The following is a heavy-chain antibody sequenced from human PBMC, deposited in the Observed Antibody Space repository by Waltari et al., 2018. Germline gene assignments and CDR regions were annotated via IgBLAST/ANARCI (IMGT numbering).Heavy chain of an antibody. V-gene: IGHV1-2*02. Sequence: HVQVVQSGAEVKRPGASLKVSCKASGYTFTGYYMHWVRQAPGQGLEWMGWTNPNSGGTNYAQKLQGRVTMTRDTSISTAYMELSRLRSDDTAVYYCARGITGTTGDYFDYWGQGTLVTVSS. J-gene: IGHJ4*02. CDR2: TNPNSGGT. CDR3: ARGITGTTGDYFDY. CDR1: GYTFTGYY. D-gene: IGHD1-7*01.